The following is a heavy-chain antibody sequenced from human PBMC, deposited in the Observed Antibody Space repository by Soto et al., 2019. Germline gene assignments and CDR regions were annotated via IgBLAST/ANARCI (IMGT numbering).Heavy chain of an antibody. D-gene: IGHD6-19*01. CDR3: AKESYSSGWYGGGFDY. J-gene: IGHJ4*02. CDR1: GFTFSSYA. V-gene: IGHV3-23*01. Sequence: GGSLRLSCVASGFTFSSYAMSWVRQAPGKGLEWVSAISGSGGSTYYADSVKGRFTISRDNSKNTLYLQMNSLRAEDTAVYYCAKESYSSGWYGGGFDYWGQGTLVTVSS. CDR2: ISGSGGST.